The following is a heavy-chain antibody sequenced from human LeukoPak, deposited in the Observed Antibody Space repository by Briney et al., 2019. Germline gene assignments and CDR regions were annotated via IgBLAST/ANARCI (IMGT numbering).Heavy chain of an antibody. CDR2: MNPNSGNT. J-gene: IGHJ4*02. Sequence: ASVKVSCKASGYTFTSYDINWVRQATGQGLEWMGWMNPNSGNTGYAQKFQGRVTITRNTSISTAYMELSSLRSEDTAVYYCAVPLKYYYDSSGYYQYYFDYWGQGTLVTVSS. CDR1: GYTFTSYD. V-gene: IGHV1-8*03. CDR3: AVPLKYYYDSSGYYQYYFDY. D-gene: IGHD3-22*01.